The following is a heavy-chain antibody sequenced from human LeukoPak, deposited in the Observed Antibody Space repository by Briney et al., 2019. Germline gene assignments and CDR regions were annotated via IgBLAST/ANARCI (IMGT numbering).Heavy chain of an antibody. V-gene: IGHV3-30-3*01. D-gene: IGHD5-24*01. CDR1: GFTFSSYA. Sequence: GGSLRLSCAASGFTFSSYAMHWVRQAPGKGLEWVAVISYDGSNKYYADSVKGRFTISRDNSKNTLYLQMNSLRAEDTAVYYCAKGMATRSTFGYWGQGTLVTVSS. CDR2: ISYDGSNK. J-gene: IGHJ4*02. CDR3: AKGMATRSTFGY.